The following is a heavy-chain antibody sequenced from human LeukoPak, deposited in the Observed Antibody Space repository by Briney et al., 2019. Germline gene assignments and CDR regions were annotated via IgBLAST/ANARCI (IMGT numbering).Heavy chain of an antibody. Sequence: GGSLRLSCAASGFTVSSNYMSWVRQAPGKGLEWVSVIYSGGSTYYADSVKGRFTISRDNSKNTLYLQMNSLRAEDTAVYYCARDRSGSTYYYNGMDVWGQGTTVTVSS. CDR3: ARDRSGSTYYYNGMDV. CDR1: GFTVSSNY. J-gene: IGHJ6*02. D-gene: IGHD1-26*01. V-gene: IGHV3-66*02. CDR2: IYSGGST.